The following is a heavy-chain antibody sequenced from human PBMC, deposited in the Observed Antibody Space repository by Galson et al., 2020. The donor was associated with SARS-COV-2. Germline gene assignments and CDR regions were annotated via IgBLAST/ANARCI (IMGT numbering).Heavy chain of an antibody. V-gene: IGHV2-70*01. D-gene: IGHD6-19*01. CDR2: IDWEDDK. CDR1: GFSLSASAMC. Sequence: SGPTLVKPTQTLTLTCTFSGFSLSASAMCVTWIRQPPGKALEWLALIDWEDDKYYSASLETRLTISKDTSKNQVFLTMTNMAPVDTATYYCARGPRTVARDFYGMDVWGQGTTVTVSS. J-gene: IGHJ6*02. CDR3: ARGPRTVARDFYGMDV.